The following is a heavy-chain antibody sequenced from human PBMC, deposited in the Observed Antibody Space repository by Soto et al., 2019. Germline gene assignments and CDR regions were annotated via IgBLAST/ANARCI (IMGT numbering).Heavy chain of an antibody. Sequence: SETLALTCTVSGGSISSSSYYWGWIRQPPGKGLEWIGSIYYSGSTYYNPSLKSRVTISVDTSKNQFSLKLSSVTAADTAVYYCATQKGEYYDFWSGYCFDYWGQGTLVTVSS. CDR3: ATQKGEYYDFWSGYCFDY. D-gene: IGHD3-3*01. J-gene: IGHJ4*02. CDR2: IYYSGST. V-gene: IGHV4-39*01. CDR1: GGSISSSSYY.